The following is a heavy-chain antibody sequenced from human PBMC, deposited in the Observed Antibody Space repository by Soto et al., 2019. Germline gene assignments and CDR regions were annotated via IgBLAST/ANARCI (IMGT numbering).Heavy chain of an antibody. J-gene: IGHJ4*01. CDR3: AKDGLGALDY. D-gene: IGHD2-15*01. CDR2: ISGSGGST. CDR1: GFTLSASG. Sequence: EVQLSESGGGLVQTGGSLRLSCAVSGFTLSASGMSWVRQPPGKGLQWVSGISGSGGSTNYADSVKGRFTISRDNSKSTLNLQMNSLRAEDTAVYYCAKDGLGALDYWGHGTLITVFS. V-gene: IGHV3-23*01.